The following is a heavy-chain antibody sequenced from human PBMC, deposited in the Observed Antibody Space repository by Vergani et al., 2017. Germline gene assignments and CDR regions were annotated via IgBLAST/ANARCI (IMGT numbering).Heavy chain of an antibody. J-gene: IGHJ4*02. V-gene: IGHV1-2*02. CDR3: ARVGTSSNRDYFDY. CDR2: INPNSGGT. CDR1: GYTFTDYF. Sequence: QVQLVQSGAEVKKPGASVKVSCKASGYTFTDYFMHLVRQAPGQGLEWMGGINPNSGGTNYTQKFQGRVTMTRDTSIRTAYMELSNLGSDDTAVYYCARVGTSSNRDYFDYWGQGTLVTVSS. D-gene: IGHD2-2*01.